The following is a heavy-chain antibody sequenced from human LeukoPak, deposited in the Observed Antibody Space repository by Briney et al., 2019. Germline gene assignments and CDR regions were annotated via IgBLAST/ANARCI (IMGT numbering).Heavy chain of an antibody. CDR2: IKYDGSEE. CDR3: TYTNHLAY. J-gene: IGHJ4*02. Sequence: GGSLTLLCAASGLTLSGQRVNWVRQAPGQGLEWVANIKYDGSEEYYADSVKGRFTISRDNAKNSLSLQMNYVRAGDTAIYYCTYTNHLAYWGQGTLVTVSS. D-gene: IGHD3-16*01. V-gene: IGHV3-7*01. CDR1: GLTLSGQR.